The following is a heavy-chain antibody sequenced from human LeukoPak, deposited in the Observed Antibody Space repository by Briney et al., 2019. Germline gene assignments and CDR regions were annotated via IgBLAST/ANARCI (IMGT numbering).Heavy chain of an antibody. CDR1: GFTFDDYA. D-gene: IGHD2-2*01. CDR3: AREHIRSVVPAAARY. Sequence: GGSLRLSCAASGFTFDDYAMHWVRQAPGKGLEWVSLISGDGGSTYYADSVKGRFTISRDNSKNSLYLQMNSLRTEDTAVYYCAREHIRSVVPAAARYWGQGTLVTVSS. J-gene: IGHJ4*02. CDR2: ISGDGGST. V-gene: IGHV3-43*02.